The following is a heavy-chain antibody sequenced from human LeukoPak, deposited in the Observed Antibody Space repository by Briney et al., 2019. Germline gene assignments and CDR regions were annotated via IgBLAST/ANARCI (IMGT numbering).Heavy chain of an antibody. CDR3: ATKQWLAPPPDS. Sequence: GGSLRLSCAASGFTFSKYWMLWVRQAPGKGPESVSRINTDGTVTTYADSVKGRFTVSRDNADSTMFLQMNSVRDEDTAVYYCATKQWLAPPPDSWGQGTPVTVSS. CDR2: INTDGTVT. CDR1: GFTFSKYW. D-gene: IGHD6-19*01. J-gene: IGHJ4*02. V-gene: IGHV3-74*01.